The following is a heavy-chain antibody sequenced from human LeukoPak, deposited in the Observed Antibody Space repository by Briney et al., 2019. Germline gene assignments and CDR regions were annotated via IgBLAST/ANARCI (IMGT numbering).Heavy chain of an antibody. V-gene: IGHV3-23*01. CDR3: AKPDGKYSSGRLLPASLDY. Sequence: GGSLRLSCAASGFTFSSYTMTWVRQAPGKGLEWVSAISSSGGSTYYADFVKGRFTISRDNSKNTLYLQMNSLRADDTAVYYCAKPDGKYSSGRLLPASLDYWGQGTLVTVSS. CDR1: GFTFSSYT. D-gene: IGHD6-19*01. CDR2: ISSSGGST. J-gene: IGHJ4*02.